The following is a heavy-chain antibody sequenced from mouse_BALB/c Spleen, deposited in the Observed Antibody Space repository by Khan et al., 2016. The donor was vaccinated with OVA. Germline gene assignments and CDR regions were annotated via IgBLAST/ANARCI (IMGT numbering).Heavy chain of an antibody. CDR3: ARGAACFAY. Sequence: VQLQQAGADLVKPGASVKLSCTASGFNIKDTYMHWVKQRPEQGLEWIGRIDPANGNTKYDPKFQGKATITADTSSNTAYLQLSSLTSEDTAVYYCARGAACFAYWGQGTLVTVSA. CDR2: IDPANGNT. D-gene: IGHD3-3*01. J-gene: IGHJ3*01. CDR1: GFNIKDTY. V-gene: IGHV14-3*02.